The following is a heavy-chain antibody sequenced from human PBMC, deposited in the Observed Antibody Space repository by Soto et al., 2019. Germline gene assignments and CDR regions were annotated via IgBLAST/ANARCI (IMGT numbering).Heavy chain of an antibody. CDR2: VDYSGTA. J-gene: IGHJ4*02. Sequence: QVQLQESGPGLVKPPETLSLTCTVSGGSISNFYWSWIRQPPGKGLEWIVYVDYSGTANYNPSLKSRVSMSVDTSKNQLSLKVTSVTAADTAMYYCARADTAMTTPFDYWGQGTLVTVYS. CDR1: GGSISNFY. CDR3: ARADTAMTTPFDY. D-gene: IGHD5-18*01. V-gene: IGHV4-59*12.